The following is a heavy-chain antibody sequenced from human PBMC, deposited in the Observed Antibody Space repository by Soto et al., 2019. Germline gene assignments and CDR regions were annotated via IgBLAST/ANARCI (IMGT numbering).Heavy chain of an antibody. CDR3: ASEDCRNTNCLKGFDY. CDR2: INPESGNP. Sequence: ASVKVSCKASGYTFTDYYMHGVRQAPGQGFEWVGGINPESGNPKYVPKFQGRVTVTRDTSTSTAYMELNRLTSDDTAVYYCASEDCRNTNCLKGFDYWGQGTLVTVSS. D-gene: IGHD2-15*01. J-gene: IGHJ4*02. CDR1: GYTFTDYY. V-gene: IGHV1-2*02.